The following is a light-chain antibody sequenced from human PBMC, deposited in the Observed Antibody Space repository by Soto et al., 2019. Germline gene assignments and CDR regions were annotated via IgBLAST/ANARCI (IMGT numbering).Light chain of an antibody. CDR1: QSVSNN. CDR3: QQYNNWPPWT. Sequence: EIVLTQSPGTLSLSPGERATLSCRASQSVSNNYLAWYQQKPGQAPRLLIYGASTRATGIPARFSGSGSGTDFTLTISGLQPEDFVLYYCQQYNNWPPWTFGQGTKVDIK. J-gene: IGKJ1*01. V-gene: IGKV3-15*01. CDR2: GAS.